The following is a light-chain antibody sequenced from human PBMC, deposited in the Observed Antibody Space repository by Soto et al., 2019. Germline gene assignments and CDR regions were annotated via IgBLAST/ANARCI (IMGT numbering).Light chain of an antibody. J-gene: IGKJ1*01. CDR3: QQYHSCLWT. Sequence: DTVLTQSPGTLSVSPGERVTLSCRASQYVSANLAWYQQKPGQAPRLLIYGASTRATGVPARFSGSGFGTEFTLTISSLQPEDFAVYYCQQYHSCLWTFGQGTKVDLK. CDR1: QYVSAN. CDR2: GAS. V-gene: IGKV3-15*01.